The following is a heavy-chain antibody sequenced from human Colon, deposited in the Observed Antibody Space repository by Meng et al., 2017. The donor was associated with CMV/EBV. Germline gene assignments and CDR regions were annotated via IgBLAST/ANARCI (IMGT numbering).Heavy chain of an antibody. CDR1: GYTFTGYY. D-gene: IGHD3-22*01. V-gene: IGHV1-2*02. J-gene: IGHJ1*01. Sequence: QVQLVQVRAEVKKPGASVKVSCKAYGYTFTGYYMHGVRQAPGQGLEWMGWINPNSGGTNYAQKFQGRVTMTRDTSISTAYMELSRLRSDDTAVYYCATVSSGYYLYFQHWGQGTLVTVSS. CDR3: ATVSSGYYLYFQH. CDR2: INPNSGGT.